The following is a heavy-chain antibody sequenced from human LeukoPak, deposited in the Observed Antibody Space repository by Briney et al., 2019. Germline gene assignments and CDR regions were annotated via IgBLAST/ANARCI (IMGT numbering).Heavy chain of an antibody. CDR1: VYTLTGYY. CDR2: INPNSGDT. D-gene: IGHD2-2*01. CDR3: ARYCSSSRCFFTGKKYNGMDV. Sequence: GASVRLSCTVSVYTLTGYYIHCVRQAPGQGLEWRGWINPNSGDTNYTQKFQGRVTMTRDTSISTDYMELSTLRSDDTAVYYCARYCSSSRCFFTGKKYNGMDVWGQGPRSPSP. V-gene: IGHV1-2*02. J-gene: IGHJ6*02.